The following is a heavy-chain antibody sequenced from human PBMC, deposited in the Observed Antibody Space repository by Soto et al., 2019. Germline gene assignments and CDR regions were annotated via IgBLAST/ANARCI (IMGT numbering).Heavy chain of an antibody. CDR2: MNPINGAT. J-gene: IGHJ6*02. Sequence: ASVKVSCKASGYDFTAYDINWVRQASGQGLEWMGWMNPINGATGSARRFQGRVSMTRNTATATAYLELTSLRSDDSAVYFCGRGPSPREPAGGTPYYYAMDVWGQGTTVTVSS. D-gene: IGHD2-2*01. V-gene: IGHV1-8*02. CDR3: GRGPSPREPAGGTPYYYAMDV. CDR1: GYDFTAYD.